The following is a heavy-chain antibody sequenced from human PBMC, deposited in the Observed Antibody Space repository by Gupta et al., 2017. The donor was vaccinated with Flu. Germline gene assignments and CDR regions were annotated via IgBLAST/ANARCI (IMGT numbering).Heavy chain of an antibody. D-gene: IGHD2-2*01. Sequence: DSISSGNWWSWVRQPPGKGLEWIGEMYHSGTTNYNPSLKSRVTISVDKSKNQFSLKLSSVTAADTAVYYCASSTTWKHDYWGRGTLVTVSS. J-gene: IGHJ4*02. CDR2: MYHSGTT. V-gene: IGHV4-4*02. CDR1: DSISSGNW. CDR3: ASSTTWKHDY.